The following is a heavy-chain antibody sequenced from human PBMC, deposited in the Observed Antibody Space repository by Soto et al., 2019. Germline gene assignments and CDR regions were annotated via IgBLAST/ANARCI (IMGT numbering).Heavy chain of an antibody. CDR2: ITWNGATT. J-gene: IGHJ3*01. CDR1: GFTFDDHG. CDR3: ARDGGVVVAVDAFDV. D-gene: IGHD6-19*01. V-gene: IGHV3-20*04. Sequence: EVQLVESGGGVVRPGGSLRLSCAASGFTFDDHGMTWVRQAPGKGLEWVSGITWNGATTGYADSVKGRFTISRDNAKNSLYRQMNSLRVEDTALYYCARDGGVVVAVDAFDVWGQGTMVTVSS.